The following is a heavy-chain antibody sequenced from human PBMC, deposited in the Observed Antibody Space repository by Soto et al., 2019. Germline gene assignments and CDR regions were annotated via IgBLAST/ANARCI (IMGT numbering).Heavy chain of an antibody. CDR2: IYHSGTT. Sequence: SETLSLTCAVSGGSISSGDYSWNWIRQPPGKGLEWIGYIYHSGTTYYNPSLKSRVTISVDRSKNQFSLKLTSVTAADTAVYYCARSAGRFWNYFDYWGQGTLVTVSS. J-gene: IGHJ4*02. CDR3: ARSAGRFWNYFDY. D-gene: IGHD3-10*01. CDR1: GGSISSGDYS. V-gene: IGHV4-30-2*01.